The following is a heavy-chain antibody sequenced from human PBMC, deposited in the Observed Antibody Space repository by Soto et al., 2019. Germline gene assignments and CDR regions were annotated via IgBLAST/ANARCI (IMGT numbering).Heavy chain of an antibody. CDR1: GFPFSSYW. CDR3: ASSKFGVVIPDY. D-gene: IGHD3-3*01. Sequence: GGSLRLSCAASGFPFSSYWVHWVRQAPGKGLVWVSRINSDGSSTSYADSVKGRFTISRDNAKNTLYLQMNSLRAEDTAVYYCASSKFGVVIPDYWGQGTLVTVSS. V-gene: IGHV3-74*01. J-gene: IGHJ4*02. CDR2: INSDGSST.